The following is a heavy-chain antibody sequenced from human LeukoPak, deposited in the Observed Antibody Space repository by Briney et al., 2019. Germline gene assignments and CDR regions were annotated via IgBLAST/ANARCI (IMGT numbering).Heavy chain of an antibody. V-gene: IGHV3-23*01. D-gene: IGHD6-13*01. CDR2: IGGGGGST. CDR1: GFTFSSYA. CDR3: AKGDPGIAAAGTWRSWFDP. J-gene: IGHJ5*02. Sequence: GGSLRLSCAASGFTFSSYAMSWVRQAPGKGLEWVSSIGGGGGSTNYADSVKGRFTISRDNSKNTLYLQMNSLRVEDTAVYYCAKGDPGIAAAGTWRSWFDPWGQGTLVTVSS.